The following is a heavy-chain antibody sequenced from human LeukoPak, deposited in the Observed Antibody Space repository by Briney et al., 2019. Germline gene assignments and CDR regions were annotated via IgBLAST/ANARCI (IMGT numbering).Heavy chain of an antibody. CDR1: GGSISSGSYY. J-gene: IGHJ6*03. CDR2: IYTSGST. Sequence: SSETLSLTCTVSGGSISSGSYYWSWIRQPAGKGLEWIGRIYTSGSTNYNPSLKSRVTISVDTSKNQFSLKLSSVTAADTAVYYCARNRGIRNYYYMDVWGKGTTVTVSS. CDR3: ARNRGIRNYYYMDV. V-gene: IGHV4-61*02. D-gene: IGHD1-14*01.